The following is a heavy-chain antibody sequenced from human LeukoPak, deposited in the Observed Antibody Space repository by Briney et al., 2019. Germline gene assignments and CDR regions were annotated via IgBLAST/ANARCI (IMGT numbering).Heavy chain of an antibody. CDR3: ARDRGGYYGSV. D-gene: IGHD3-10*01. Sequence: PSETLSLTCTVAGXSISSYYWSWIRQPPGKGLEWIGYIYYSGSTNYNPSLKSRVTISVDTSKNQFSLKLSSVTAADTAVYYCARDRGGYYGSVWGQGTLVTVSS. J-gene: IGHJ4*02. CDR1: GXSISSYY. CDR2: IYYSGST. V-gene: IGHV4-59*12.